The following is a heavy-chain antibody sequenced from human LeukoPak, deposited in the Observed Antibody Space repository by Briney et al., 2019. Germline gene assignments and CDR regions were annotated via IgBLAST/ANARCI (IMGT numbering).Heavy chain of an antibody. J-gene: IGHJ5*02. D-gene: IGHD2-15*01. Sequence: GESLRISCKGSGYNFTSYWISWVRQMPGKGLEWMGIIYPADSDIRYSPSFQGQVTISADKSISTAYLQWSSLKASDTAMYYCARQEYCSGGSCYTWFDPWGQGTLVTVSS. V-gene: IGHV5-51*01. CDR3: ARQEYCSGGSCYTWFDP. CDR2: IYPADSDI. CDR1: GYNFTSYW.